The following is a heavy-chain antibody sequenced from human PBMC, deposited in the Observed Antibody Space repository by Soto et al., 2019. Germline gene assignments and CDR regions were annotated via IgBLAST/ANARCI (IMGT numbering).Heavy chain of an antibody. CDR2: ISSSSYTM. CDR3: AKALYGGHDY. J-gene: IGHJ4*02. CDR1: GFSFSSYS. V-gene: IGHV3-48*01. D-gene: IGHD4-17*01. Sequence: GESLKISCGASGFSFSSYSMNWVRQAPGKGLEWVSYISSSSYTMIYADSVKGRFTIPRDNSKNTLSLQMNSLRAEDTAVYYCAKALYGGHDYWGPGTLVTVSS.